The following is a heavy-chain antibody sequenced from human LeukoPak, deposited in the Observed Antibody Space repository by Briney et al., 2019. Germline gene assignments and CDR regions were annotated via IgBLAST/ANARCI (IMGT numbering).Heavy chain of an antibody. CDR2: ISHDGSKK. J-gene: IGHJ4*02. Sequence: SGGSLRLSCAASGFTFSSYAVHWVRQAPGKGLECVAVISHDGSKKYYADFVKGRFTISRDNSKNTLYLHMNSLIPEDTAVYYCAKGGLRYFDWLPKKYYFDYWGQGTLVTVSS. CDR3: AKGGLRYFDWLPKKYYFDY. CDR1: GFTFSSYA. V-gene: IGHV3-30-3*01. D-gene: IGHD3-9*01.